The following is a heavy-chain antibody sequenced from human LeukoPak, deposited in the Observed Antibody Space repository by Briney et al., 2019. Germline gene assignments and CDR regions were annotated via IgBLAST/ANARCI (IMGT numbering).Heavy chain of an antibody. CDR3: ARLRGGDGYKGGSLDS. Sequence: GGSLRLSCTASGPSFSRHGMHWVRQAPGNGLEWLALIWFDGRETYYADSVKVRFTISRDNSRNTAHLQMDSLRVDDTAVYYCARLRGGDGYKGGSLDSWGQGTLVTVSS. J-gene: IGHJ4*02. CDR2: IWFDGRET. V-gene: IGHV3-33*01. D-gene: IGHD5-24*01. CDR1: GPSFSRHG.